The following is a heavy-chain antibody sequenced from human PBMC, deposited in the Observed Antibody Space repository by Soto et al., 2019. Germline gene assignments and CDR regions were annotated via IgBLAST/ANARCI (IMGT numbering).Heavy chain of an antibody. J-gene: IGHJ6*02. CDR2: ISPYNGDT. D-gene: IGHD2-2*01. CDR3: ARGTLHDIVVVPPAIDYFYGMDV. V-gene: IGHV1-18*01. CDR1: GYTFTSSG. Sequence: QVQLVQSGAEVKKPGASVKVSCKASGYTFTSSGICWVRQAPGQGLEWMGWISPYNGDTKYAQKFQGRVTMTTDTSTSTAYMELRSLRSDDTAVYYCARGTLHDIVVVPPAIDYFYGMDVWGQGTTVTVSS.